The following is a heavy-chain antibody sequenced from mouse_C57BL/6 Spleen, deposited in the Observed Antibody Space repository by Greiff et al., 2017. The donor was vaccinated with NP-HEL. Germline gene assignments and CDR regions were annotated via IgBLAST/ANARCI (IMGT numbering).Heavy chain of an antibody. CDR3: ARFITTVVATRWYFDV. J-gene: IGHJ1*03. CDR2: IDPNSGGT. D-gene: IGHD1-1*01. Sequence: QVQLQQPGAELVKPGASVKLSCKASGYTFTSYWMHWVKQRPGRGLEWIGRIDPNSGGTKYNEKFKSKATLTVDNPSSTAYMQLSSLTSEDSAVYYCARFITTVVATRWYFDVWGTGTTVTVSS. CDR1: GYTFTSYW. V-gene: IGHV1-72*01.